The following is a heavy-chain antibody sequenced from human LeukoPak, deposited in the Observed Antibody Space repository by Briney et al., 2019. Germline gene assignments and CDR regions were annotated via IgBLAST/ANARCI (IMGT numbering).Heavy chain of an antibody. CDR2: IYTSGST. CDR1: GGSISRYY. D-gene: IGHD3-22*01. Sequence: DPSETLSLTCTVSGGSISRYYWSWIRQPPGKGLEWIGYIYTSGSTNYNPSLKSRVTISVDTSKNQFSLKLSSVTAADTAVYYRARLTRGFWDYDSSGYFDYWGQGTLVTVSS. V-gene: IGHV4-4*09. CDR3: ARLTRGFWDYDSSGYFDY. J-gene: IGHJ4*02.